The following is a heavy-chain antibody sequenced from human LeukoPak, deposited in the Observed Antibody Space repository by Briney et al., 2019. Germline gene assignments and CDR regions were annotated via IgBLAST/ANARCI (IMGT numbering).Heavy chain of an antibody. CDR1: GGSVSSGSYY. J-gene: IGHJ5*02. D-gene: IGHD2-2*01. Sequence: SETLSLTCTVSGGSVSSGSYYWSWIRQPPGKGLEWIGEINHSGSTNYNPSLKSRVTISVDTSKNQFSLKLSSVTAADTAVYYCTRGGSDRRFCCSSTSCINWFDPWGQGTLVTVSS. CDR2: INHSGST. V-gene: IGHV4-61*01. CDR3: TRGGSDRRFCCSSTSCINWFDP.